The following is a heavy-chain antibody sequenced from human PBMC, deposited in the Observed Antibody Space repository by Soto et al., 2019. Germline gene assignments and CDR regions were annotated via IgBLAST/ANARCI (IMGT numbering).Heavy chain of an antibody. Sequence: QVQLVESGGGVVQPGRSLRLSCAASGFTFSSYGMHWVRQAPGKGLEWVAVIWYDGSNKYYADSVKGRFTISRDNSKNTLCLQMNSLRAEDTAVYYCARDQGLTVLRFLEWAYGMDVWGQGTTVTVSS. D-gene: IGHD3-3*01. V-gene: IGHV3-33*08. CDR1: GFTFSSYG. CDR2: IWYDGSNK. J-gene: IGHJ6*02. CDR3: ARDQGLTVLRFLEWAYGMDV.